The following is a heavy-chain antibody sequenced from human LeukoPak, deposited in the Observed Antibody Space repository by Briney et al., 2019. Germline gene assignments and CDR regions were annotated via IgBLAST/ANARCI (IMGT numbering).Heavy chain of an antibody. CDR2: IYHSGST. V-gene: IGHV4-38-2*02. CDR1: GYSISSGYY. Sequence: SETLSLTCTVSGYSISSGYYWGWIRQPPGKGLEWIGNIYHSGSTYYNPSLKSRVTISVDTSKNQFSLKLSSVTAADTAVYYCARDRGTSAPWGYWGQGTLVTVSS. D-gene: IGHD3-10*01. J-gene: IGHJ4*02. CDR3: ARDRGTSAPWGY.